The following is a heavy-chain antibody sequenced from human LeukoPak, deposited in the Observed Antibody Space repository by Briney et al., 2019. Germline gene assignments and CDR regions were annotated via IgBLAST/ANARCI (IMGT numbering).Heavy chain of an antibody. J-gene: IGHJ5*02. CDR2: IYYSGST. CDR3: ARDRHSSQMGFDP. D-gene: IGHD6-13*01. Sequence: SQTLSLTCTVSGGSISSGSYYWSWIRQPPGKGLEWIGYIYYSGSTNYNPSLKSRVTISVDTSKNQFSLKLSSVTAADTAVYYCARDRHSSQMGFDPWGQGTLVTVSS. CDR1: GGSISSGSYY. V-gene: IGHV4-61*01.